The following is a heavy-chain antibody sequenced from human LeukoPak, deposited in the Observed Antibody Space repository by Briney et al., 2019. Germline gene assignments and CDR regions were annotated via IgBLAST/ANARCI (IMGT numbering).Heavy chain of an antibody. CDR2: IYYSGST. CDR3: ARDSSRSGFDY. CDR1: GGSISSGGYS. D-gene: IGHD6-13*01. J-gene: IGHJ4*02. V-gene: IGHV4-30-4*07. Sequence: SETLSLTCAVSGGSISSGGYSWSWIRQPPGKGLEWIGYIYYSGSTYYNPSLKSRVTISVDTSKNQFSLKLSSVTAAGTAVYYCARDSSRSGFDYWGQGTLVTVSP.